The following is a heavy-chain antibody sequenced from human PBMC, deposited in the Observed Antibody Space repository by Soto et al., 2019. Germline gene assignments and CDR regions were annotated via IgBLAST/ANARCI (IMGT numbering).Heavy chain of an antibody. CDR3: ARDGPNSAHIAVGLFDY. Sequence: GGSLRLSCAASGFTVSSNYMSWVRQAPGKGLEWVSVIYSGGSTYYADSVKGRFTISRDNSKNTLYLQMNSLRAEDTAVYYCARDGPNSAHIAVGLFDYWGQGTLVTVSS. V-gene: IGHV3-66*01. D-gene: IGHD6-19*01. J-gene: IGHJ4*02. CDR1: GFTVSSNY. CDR2: IYSGGST.